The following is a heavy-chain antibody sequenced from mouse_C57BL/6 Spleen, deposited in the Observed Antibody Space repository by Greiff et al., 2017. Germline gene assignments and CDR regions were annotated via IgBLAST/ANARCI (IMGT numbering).Heavy chain of an antibody. J-gene: IGHJ1*03. CDR1: GYTFTDYY. V-gene: IGHV1-26*01. Sequence: EVQLQQSGPELVKPGASVKISCKASGYTFTDYYMNWVKQSHGKSLEWIGDINPNNGGTSYNQKFKGKATLTVDKSSSTAYMELRSLTSEDSAVYYCAGEYGSSPWYFDVWGTGTTVTVSA. CDR3: AGEYGSSPWYFDV. D-gene: IGHD1-1*01. CDR2: INPNNGGT.